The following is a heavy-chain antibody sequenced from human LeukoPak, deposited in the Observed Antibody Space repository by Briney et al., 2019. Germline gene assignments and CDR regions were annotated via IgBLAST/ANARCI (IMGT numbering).Heavy chain of an antibody. CDR2: INPNSGGT. CDR1: GYTFTGYY. Sequence: ASVKVSCKASGYTFTGYYMHWVRQAPGQGLEWMGRINPNSGGTNYAQKFQGRVTMTRDTSISTAYMELSSLRSEDTAVYYCARLYSSSEAWFDPWGQGTLVTVSS. V-gene: IGHV1-2*06. CDR3: ARLYSSSEAWFDP. J-gene: IGHJ5*02. D-gene: IGHD6-13*01.